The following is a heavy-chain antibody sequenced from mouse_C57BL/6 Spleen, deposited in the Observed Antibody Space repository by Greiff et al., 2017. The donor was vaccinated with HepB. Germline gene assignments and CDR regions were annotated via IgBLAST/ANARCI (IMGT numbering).Heavy chain of an antibody. D-gene: IGHD2-3*01. V-gene: IGHV1-18*01. Sequence: VQLKQSGPELVKPGASVKIPCKASGYTFTDYNMDWVKQNHGKSLEWIGDINPNNGGTIYNQKFKGKATLTVDKSSSTAYMELRSLTSEDTAVYYCARGDGYIYAMDYWGQGTSVTVSS. CDR1: GYTFTDYN. CDR2: INPNNGGT. J-gene: IGHJ4*01. CDR3: ARGDGYIYAMDY.